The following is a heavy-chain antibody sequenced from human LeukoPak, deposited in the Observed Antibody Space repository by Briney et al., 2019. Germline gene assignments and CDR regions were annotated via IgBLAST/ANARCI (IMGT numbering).Heavy chain of an antibody. D-gene: IGHD6-6*01. CDR1: GFTFDDSG. CDR3: ARSSVSAYAFDI. J-gene: IGHJ3*02. V-gene: IGHV3-20*04. CDR2: INWNGGST. Sequence: GGSLRLSCAASGFTFDDSGMSWVRQGPGKGLEWVSGINWNGGSTGYADSVKGRFTISRDNAKKSLYLQMNSLRAEDTALYYCARSSVSAYAFDIWGQGTMVTVSS.